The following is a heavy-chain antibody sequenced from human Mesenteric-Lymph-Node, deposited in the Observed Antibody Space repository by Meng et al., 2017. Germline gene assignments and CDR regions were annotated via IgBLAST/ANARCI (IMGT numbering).Heavy chain of an antibody. V-gene: IGHV4-34*02. D-gene: IGHD3-10*01. CDR3: ARGGATPMIIKY. Sequence: QVQLKQWGAEVLKPSETLSLTCAVYGGSLSGYYWSWIRQPPGKGLEWMGEVYHNGVTKYSQSLRSRVVISIDTSKNQFSLNLRSVSAEETAMYYCARGGATPMIIKYWGPGTLVTVSS. CDR1: GGSLSGYY. J-gene: IGHJ4*02. CDR2: VYHNGVT.